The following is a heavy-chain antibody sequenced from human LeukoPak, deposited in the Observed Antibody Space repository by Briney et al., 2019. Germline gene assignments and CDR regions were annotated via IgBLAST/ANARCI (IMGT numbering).Heavy chain of an antibody. Sequence: ASVKVSCKASGYTFTGYYMHWVRQAPGQGLEWMGRINPNSGGTNYAQKFQGRVTMTRDTSISTAYMELSRLRSDDTAVYYCAREHCSSTCYYDYWGQGTLVTVSS. CDR2: INPNSGGT. V-gene: IGHV1-2*06. CDR1: GYTFTGYY. D-gene: IGHD2-2*01. J-gene: IGHJ4*02. CDR3: AREHCSSTCYYDY.